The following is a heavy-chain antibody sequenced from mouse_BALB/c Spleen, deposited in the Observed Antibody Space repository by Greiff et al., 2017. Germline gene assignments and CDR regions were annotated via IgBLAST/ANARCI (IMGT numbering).Heavy chain of an antibody. J-gene: IGHJ4*01. CDR3: AREDRYDRGY. V-gene: IGHV2-9*02. Sequence: VHLVESGPGLVAPSQSLSITCTVSGFSLTSYGVHWVRQPPGKGLEWLGLIWAGGSTNYNSALMSRLSISKDNSKSQVFLKMNSLQTDDTAMYYCAREDRYDRGYWGQGTSVTVSS. CDR2: IWAGGST. D-gene: IGHD2-14*01. CDR1: GFSLTSYG.